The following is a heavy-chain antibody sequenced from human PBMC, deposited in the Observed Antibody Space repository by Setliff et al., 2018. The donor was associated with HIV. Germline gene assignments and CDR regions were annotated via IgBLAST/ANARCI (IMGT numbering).Heavy chain of an antibody. Sequence: SETLSLTCAIYGGSFSGYYWSWIRQAPGKGLEWVAEVNQDGTTNYNPSLRSRVTMSADKSKNQFSLRLSSATAADTAIYYCARSGYISGTHYNFRRNWFDPWSQGSLVTVSS. J-gene: IGHJ5*02. CDR1: GGSFSGYY. CDR3: ARSGYISGTHYNFRRNWFDP. V-gene: IGHV4-34*01. D-gene: IGHD3-10*01. CDR2: VNQDGTT.